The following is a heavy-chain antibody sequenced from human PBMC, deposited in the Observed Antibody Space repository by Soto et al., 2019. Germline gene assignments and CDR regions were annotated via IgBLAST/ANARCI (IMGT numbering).Heavy chain of an antibody. V-gene: IGHV1-18*04. Sequence: QVQLVQSAAELKKPGASVNVSCMTSGYTFTTYDITWVRQAPGQGLEWMGWINGYSGTTDYAQKFQGRVTMTTDTSRGIAFMELTRLNFDDTGVYFCALKMSGWPKFDWWGQGTLVTVSS. CDR1: GYTFTTYD. J-gene: IGHJ4*02. CDR2: INGYSGTT. D-gene: IGHD6-19*01. CDR3: ALKMSGWPKFDW.